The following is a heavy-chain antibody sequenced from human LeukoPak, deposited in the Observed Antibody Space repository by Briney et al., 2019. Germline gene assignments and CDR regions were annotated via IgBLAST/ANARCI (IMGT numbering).Heavy chain of an antibody. CDR2: INHSGST. D-gene: IGHD6-13*01. J-gene: IGHJ4*02. CDR3: ARVGYWQQLVDY. V-gene: IGHV4-34*01. CDR1: GGSFSGYY. Sequence: KTSETLSLTCAVYGGSFSGYYWSWIRQPPGKGLEWIGEINHSGSTNYNPSLKSRDTISVDTSKNQFSLKLSSVTAADTAVYYCARVGYWQQLVDYWGQGTLVTVSS.